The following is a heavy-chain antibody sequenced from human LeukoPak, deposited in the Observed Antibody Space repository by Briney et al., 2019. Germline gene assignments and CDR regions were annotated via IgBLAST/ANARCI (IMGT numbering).Heavy chain of an antibody. CDR3: ARDRDDDSSGSIDDAFDI. J-gene: IGHJ3*02. Sequence: AGTLRLSCAASGFTFSAYSMNWVRHAPGRGLEWVSSIGSSSRSIYNADSVKGRFTISRDNGKRSLYLQMNRLRAEDTAVYYCARDRDDDSSGSIDDAFDIWGKGTMVTVSS. D-gene: IGHD3-22*01. CDR2: IGSSSRSI. V-gene: IGHV3-21*01. CDR1: GFTFSAYS.